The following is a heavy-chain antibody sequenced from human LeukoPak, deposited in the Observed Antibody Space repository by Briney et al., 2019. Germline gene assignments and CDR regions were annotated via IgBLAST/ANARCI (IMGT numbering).Heavy chain of an antibody. CDR1: GYTFTGYY. CDR3: AREVMVYGEYYFDY. D-gene: IGHD2-8*01. J-gene: IGHJ4*02. Sequence: ASVKVSCKASGYTFTGYYMHWVRQAPGQGLEWMGWINPNSGGTNYAQKFQGRVTMTRDTSISTAYMELSRLRSDDTAVYYCAREVMVYGEYYFDYWGQGTLVTVSS. V-gene: IGHV1-2*02. CDR2: INPNSGGT.